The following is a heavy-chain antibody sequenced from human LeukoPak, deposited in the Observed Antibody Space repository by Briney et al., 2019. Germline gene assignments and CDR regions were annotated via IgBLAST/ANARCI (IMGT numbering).Heavy chain of an antibody. CDR1: GFTFSSYG. J-gene: IGHJ6*03. Sequence: GGSLRLSCAASGFTFSSYGMHWVRQAPGKGLEWVAFIRYDGSNEYYADSVKGRFTISRDNSKNTLYLQMNSLRAEDTAVYYCAKDQGSSTNYYYGSGSYYNGGYYYYYMDVWGKGTTVTVSS. CDR3: AKDQGSSTNYYYGSGSYYNGGYYYYYMDV. D-gene: IGHD3-10*01. CDR2: IRYDGSNE. V-gene: IGHV3-30*02.